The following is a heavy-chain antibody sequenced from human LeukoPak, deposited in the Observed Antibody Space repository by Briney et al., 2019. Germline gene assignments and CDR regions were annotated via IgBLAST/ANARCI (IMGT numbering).Heavy chain of an antibody. D-gene: IGHD2-2*01. CDR3: ARDLYCSSTSCTDAFDI. J-gene: IGHJ3*02. V-gene: IGHV3-21*01. CDR1: GFTFSSCT. Sequence: GGSLRLSCAASGFTFSSCTMNWVRQAPGKGVEWVSSISYSISYIYYADSVKGRFTISRDNATHSLSLQMNTLRAEDRAVYYCARDLYCSSTSCTDAFDIWGQGTMVTASS. CDR2: ISYSISYI.